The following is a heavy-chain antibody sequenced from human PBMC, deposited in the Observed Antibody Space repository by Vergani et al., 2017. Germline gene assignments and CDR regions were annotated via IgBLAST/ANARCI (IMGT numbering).Heavy chain of an antibody. V-gene: IGHV3-74*03. CDR3: ARSRCIETCYMSKWLDA. CDR2: IKSDGSIT. D-gene: IGHD3-9*01. J-gene: IGHJ5*01. Sequence: DVHLAESGGGFFQPGGSLRLSCSASGFSFNSYWMHWVRQVPGKGLLWVSRIKSDGSITAYADSVKGRVTISIDNAQNALYLQMNSLRVEDTGVYYCARSRCIETCYMSKWLDASGQGALVTVSS. CDR1: GFSFNSYW.